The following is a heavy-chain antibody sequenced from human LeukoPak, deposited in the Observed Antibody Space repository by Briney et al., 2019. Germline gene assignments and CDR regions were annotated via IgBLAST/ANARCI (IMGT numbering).Heavy chain of an antibody. CDR2: IYPGDSDT. Sequence: GESLKISCKGSGYSFTSYWIGWVRQMPGKGLEWMGIIYPGDSDTRYSPSFQGQVTISADKSISTAYLQRSSLKASDTAMYYCARTYYDILTGYSPDAFDIWGQGTMVTVSS. J-gene: IGHJ3*02. CDR1: GYSFTSYW. D-gene: IGHD3-9*01. CDR3: ARTYYDILTGYSPDAFDI. V-gene: IGHV5-51*01.